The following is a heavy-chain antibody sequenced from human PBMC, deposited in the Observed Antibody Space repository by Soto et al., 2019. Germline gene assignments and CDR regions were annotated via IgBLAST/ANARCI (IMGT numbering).Heavy chain of an antibody. CDR3: ARVGSSGYDLNDAFDI. Sequence: GASVKVSCKASGYTFTGYYMHWVRQAPGQGLEWMGWINPNSGGTNYAQKFQGWVTMTRDTSISTAYMGLSRLRSDDTAVYYCARVGSSGYDLNDAFDIWGQGTMVTVSS. CDR2: INPNSGGT. V-gene: IGHV1-2*04. D-gene: IGHD5-12*01. J-gene: IGHJ3*02. CDR1: GYTFTGYY.